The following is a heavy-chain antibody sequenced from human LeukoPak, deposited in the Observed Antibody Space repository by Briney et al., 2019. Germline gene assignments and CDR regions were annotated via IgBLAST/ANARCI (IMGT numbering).Heavy chain of an antibody. V-gene: IGHV4-61*02. CDR3: ASAPRPVGAFDI. CDR1: GGSISSGSYY. J-gene: IGHJ3*02. D-gene: IGHD1-26*01. CDR2: IYTSGST. Sequence: PSETLSLTCTVSGGSISSGSYYWSWIRQPAGKGLEWIGRIYTSGSTNYNPSLKSRGTISVDTSKNQFSLKLSSVTAADTAVYYCASAPRPVGAFDIWGQGTMVTV.